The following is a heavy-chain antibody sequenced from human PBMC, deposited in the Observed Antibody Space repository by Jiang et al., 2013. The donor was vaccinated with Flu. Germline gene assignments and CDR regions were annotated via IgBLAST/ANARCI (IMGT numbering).Heavy chain of an antibody. CDR3: ARGGLYNDFWRGFHFYFYGMDV. CDR1: GGTLSNFP. CDR2: VIASLGTT. D-gene: IGHD3-3*01. J-gene: IGHJ6*02. V-gene: IGHV1-69*06. Sequence: SGAEVKKPGSSVKVSCKASGGTLSNFPISWVRQAPGQGLEWMGGVIASLGTTNYAQKFQGRVTIIVDKSTNTVNMELSSLRSEDTAVYYCARGGLYNDFWRGFHFYFYGMDVWGQGTTVTVSS.